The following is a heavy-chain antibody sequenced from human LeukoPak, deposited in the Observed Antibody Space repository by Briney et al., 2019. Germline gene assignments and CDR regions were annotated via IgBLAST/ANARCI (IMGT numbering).Heavy chain of an antibody. CDR1: GGSISSYY. CDR3: ARVEEGYGSGRRENYFYYYMDV. J-gene: IGHJ6*03. CDR2: IYYSGST. Sequence: SETLSLTCTVSGGSISSYYWSWIRQPPGKGLEWIGYIYYSGSTNYNPSLKSRVTISVDTSKNQFSLKLSSVTAADTAVYYCARVEEGYGSGRRENYFYYYMDVWGKGTTVTISS. D-gene: IGHD3-10*01. V-gene: IGHV4-59*12.